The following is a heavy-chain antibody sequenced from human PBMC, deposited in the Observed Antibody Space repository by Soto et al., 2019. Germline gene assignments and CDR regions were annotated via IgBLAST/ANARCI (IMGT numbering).Heavy chain of an antibody. CDR2: INQDGSEK. J-gene: IGHJ6*02. V-gene: IGHV3-7*03. CDR1: GFTFSSYW. CDR3: ARDGSSSWYSYYYNGMDV. Sequence: EVQLVESGGGLVQSGGSLRLSCAASGFTFSSYWMSWVRQAPGNGLEWVANINQDGSEKFYVDSVKGRFTISRDNAKKSLYLQMNTLRVEDTAVYYCARDGSSSWYSYYYNGMDVWGQGTTVTVSS. D-gene: IGHD6-13*01.